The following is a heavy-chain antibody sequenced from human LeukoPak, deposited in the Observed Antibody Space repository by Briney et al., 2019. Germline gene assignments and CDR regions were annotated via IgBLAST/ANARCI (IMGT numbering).Heavy chain of an antibody. CDR2: TSFSGRTT. J-gene: IGHJ4*02. Sequence: GGSLRLSCAASGFIFSDYYMSWFRQVPGKGLEWIAYTSFSGRTTYYADSVEGRFTISRDNAQNSLFLQMNSLRAEDTALYNCARGALTYYYDSWGQGTLVTVST. CDR3: ARGALTYYYDS. D-gene: IGHD4/OR15-4a*01. V-gene: IGHV3-11*01. CDR1: GFIFSDYY.